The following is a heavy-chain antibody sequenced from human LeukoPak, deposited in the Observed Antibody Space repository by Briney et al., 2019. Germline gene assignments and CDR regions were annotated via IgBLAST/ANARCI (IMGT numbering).Heavy chain of an antibody. CDR2: INAGNGNT. V-gene: IGHV1-3*01. J-gene: IGHJ4*02. D-gene: IGHD6-19*01. Sequence: ASVKVSCKASGYTFTSYAMHWVRQAPGQRLEWMGWINAGNGNTKYSQKFQGRVTITRGTSASTAYMELSSLRSEDTAVYYCARDGYDSSGWYEGNFDYWGQGTLVTVSS. CDR1: GYTFTSYA. CDR3: ARDGYDSSGWYEGNFDY.